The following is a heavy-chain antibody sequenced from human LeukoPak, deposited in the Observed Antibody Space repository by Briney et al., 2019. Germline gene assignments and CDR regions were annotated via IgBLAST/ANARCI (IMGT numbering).Heavy chain of an antibody. D-gene: IGHD4-17*01. CDR2: ISSSGSTI. V-gene: IGHV3-48*03. CDR1: GFTFSSYE. J-gene: IGHJ6*03. Sequence: GGSLGLSCAASGFTFSSYEMNWVRQAPGKGLEWVSYISSSGSTIYYADSVKGRFTISRDNAKNSLYLQMNSLRAEDTAVYYCAREVEVTTVENYYYYYMDVWGKGTTVTISS. CDR3: AREVEVTTVENYYYYYMDV.